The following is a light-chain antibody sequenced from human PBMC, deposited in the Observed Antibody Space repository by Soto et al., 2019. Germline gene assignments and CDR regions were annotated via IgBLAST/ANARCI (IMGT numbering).Light chain of an antibody. CDR1: QGISSS. Sequence: IQLTQSPSSLSASIGDRVTITCRASQGISSSLAWYQQKPGRAPMLLIYAASTLQSGVPSRFSGSGSGTDFTLTISSLQPEDFATYYCQQLDSYPRTFGPGTKVDIK. CDR2: AAS. J-gene: IGKJ3*01. CDR3: QQLDSYPRT. V-gene: IGKV1-9*01.